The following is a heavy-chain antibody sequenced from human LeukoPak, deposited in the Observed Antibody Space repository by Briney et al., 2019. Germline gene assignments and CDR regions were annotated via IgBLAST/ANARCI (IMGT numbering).Heavy chain of an antibody. J-gene: IGHJ4*02. V-gene: IGHV4-39*02. CDR2: IYYSGST. CDR1: GGSISSSSYY. CDR3: ARERSLNQHFFY. D-gene: IGHD1-14*01. Sequence: SETLSLTCTVSGGSISSSSYYWGWIRQPPGKGLEWIGSIYYSGSTYYNPSLKSRVTISVDTSKNQFSLKLSSVTAADTAVYYCARERSLNQHFFYWGQGTLVTVSS.